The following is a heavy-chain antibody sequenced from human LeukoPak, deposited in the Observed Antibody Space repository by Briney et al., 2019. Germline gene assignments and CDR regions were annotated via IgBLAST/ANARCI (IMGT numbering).Heavy chain of an antibody. CDR2: MYPGDSDT. J-gene: IGHJ4*02. D-gene: IGHD3-22*01. Sequence: GESLKISCKGSGYSFTSYWIGWVRQMPGKVLEWVGIMYPGDSDTRYSPSFQGQVTISADKSITTAYLQWSSLKASDTAMYYCARQEAPDYYDSSGFIDYWGQGTLVTVSS. V-gene: IGHV5-51*01. CDR3: ARQEAPDYYDSSGFIDY. CDR1: GYSFTSYW.